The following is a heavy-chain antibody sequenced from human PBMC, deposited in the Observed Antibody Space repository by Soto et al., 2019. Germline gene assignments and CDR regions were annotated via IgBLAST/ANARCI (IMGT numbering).Heavy chain of an antibody. V-gene: IGHV4-39*01. CDR2: IYYSGST. CDR3: SRQGRYCSGGSCYLYYFDY. J-gene: IGHJ4*02. Sequence: SETLSLTCTVSGGSISSSSYYWGWIRQPPGKGLEWIGSIYYSGSTYYNPSLKSRVTISVDTSKNQFSLKLSSVTAADTAVYYCSRQGRYCSGGSCYLYYFDYWGQGTLVTVSS. D-gene: IGHD2-15*01. CDR1: GGSISSSSYY.